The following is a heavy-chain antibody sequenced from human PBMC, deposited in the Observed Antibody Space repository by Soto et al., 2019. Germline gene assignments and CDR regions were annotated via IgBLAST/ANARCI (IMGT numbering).Heavy chain of an antibody. J-gene: IGHJ5*02. CDR1: GYIFSGYY. CDR2: INPSGGST. V-gene: IGHV1-46*01. CDR3: ARSYCGGDCPNNWFDP. D-gene: IGHD2-21*02. Sequence: QVQLVQSGAEVKKPGASVKVSCKASGYIFSGYYIHWVRQAPGQGLEWMGIINPSGGSTTYAQKFQGRVTMTRGTSMSTVYMELSSLRSEDTAMYYCARSYCGGDCPNNWFDPWGQGTLVTVSS.